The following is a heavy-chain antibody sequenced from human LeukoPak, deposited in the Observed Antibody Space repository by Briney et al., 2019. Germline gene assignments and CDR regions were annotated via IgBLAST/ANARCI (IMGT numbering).Heavy chain of an antibody. Sequence: SETLSLTCTVSGGSTSSYYWSWIRQPPGKGLGWIGYIYYSGSANYNPSLKSRVTISVDTSKNQFSLKLSSVTAADTAVYYCASSLAIWGNYFDYWGQGTLVTVSS. D-gene: IGHD3-16*01. V-gene: IGHV4-59*01. J-gene: IGHJ4*02. CDR1: GGSTSSYY. CDR3: ASSLAIWGNYFDY. CDR2: IYYSGSA.